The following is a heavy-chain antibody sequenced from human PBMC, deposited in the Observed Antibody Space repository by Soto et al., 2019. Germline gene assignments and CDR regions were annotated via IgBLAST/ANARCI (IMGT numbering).Heavy chain of an antibody. CDR2: IYSGGST. CDR1: GFTVSSNY. D-gene: IGHD1-7*01. Sequence: GGSLRLSCAASGFTVSSNYMSWVRQAPGKGLEWVSVIYSGGSTYYADSVKGRFTISRDNSKNTLYLQMNSLRAEDTAVYYCARGKLELRYYYYGMDVWGQGTTVTVSS. V-gene: IGHV3-53*01. J-gene: IGHJ6*02. CDR3: ARGKLELRYYYYGMDV.